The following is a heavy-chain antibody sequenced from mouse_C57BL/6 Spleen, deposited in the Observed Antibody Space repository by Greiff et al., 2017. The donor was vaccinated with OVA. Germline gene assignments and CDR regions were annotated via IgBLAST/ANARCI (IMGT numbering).Heavy chain of an antibody. CDR1: GYTFTDYE. Sequence: VQLQQSGAELVRPGASVTLSCKASGYTFTDYEMHWVKQTPVHGLEWIGAIDPETGGTAYNQKFKGKAILTADKSSSTAYMELRSLTSEDSAVYYCTRKDDYDEGVWFAYWGQGTLVTVSA. V-gene: IGHV1-15*01. J-gene: IGHJ3*01. CDR2: IDPETGGT. CDR3: TRKDDYDEGVWFAY. D-gene: IGHD2-4*01.